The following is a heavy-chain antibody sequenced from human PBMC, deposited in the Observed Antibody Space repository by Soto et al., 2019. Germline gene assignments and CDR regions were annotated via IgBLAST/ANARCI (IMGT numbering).Heavy chain of an antibody. J-gene: IGHJ6*02. CDR3: ARDSSSWSYYYYYYGMDV. V-gene: IGHV4-59*12. CDR1: GGSISSYY. D-gene: IGHD6-13*01. Sequence: ASDPLSLTCTVPGGSISSYYWSWIRQPPGKGLEWSVYIYHSGSTYYNPSLKSRVTISVDTSKNQFSLKLSSVTAADTAVYYCARDSSSWSYYYYYYGMDVWGQGTTVTVSS. CDR2: IYHSGST.